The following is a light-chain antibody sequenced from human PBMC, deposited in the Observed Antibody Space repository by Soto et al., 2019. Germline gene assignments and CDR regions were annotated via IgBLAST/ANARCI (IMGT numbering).Light chain of an antibody. CDR3: QQYDNWPPYT. Sequence: DIQMTQSPSTLSGSVGDRVTMTCRASQTISSWLAWYQQKPGKAPKLLIYWASIRESGVPDRFSGSGSGTEFTLTISSLQSEDVAVYYCQQYDNWPPYTFGQGTKVDIK. CDR1: QTISSW. V-gene: IGKV1-5*03. CDR2: WAS. J-gene: IGKJ2*01.